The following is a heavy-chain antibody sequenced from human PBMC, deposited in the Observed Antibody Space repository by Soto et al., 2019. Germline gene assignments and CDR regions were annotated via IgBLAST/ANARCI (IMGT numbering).Heavy chain of an antibody. CDR3: ARDRVTIFGVGDYYGMDV. J-gene: IGHJ6*02. CDR2: IYYSGST. D-gene: IGHD3-3*01. V-gene: IGHV4-59*01. CDR1: GGSISSYY. Sequence: SETLSLTCTVSGGSISSYYWSWIRQPPGKGLEWIGYIYYSGSTNYNPSLKSRVTISVDTSKNQFALKLSSVTAADTAVDYCARDRVTIFGVGDYYGMDVWGQGTTVTVSS.